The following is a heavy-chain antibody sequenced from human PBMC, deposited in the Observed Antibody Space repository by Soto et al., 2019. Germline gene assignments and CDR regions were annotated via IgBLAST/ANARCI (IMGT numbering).Heavy chain of an antibody. CDR1: GGSISSYY. CDR2: IYYSGST. CDR3: ATTRIAAHPYYYYYYMDV. D-gene: IGHD6-13*01. V-gene: IGHV4-59*08. J-gene: IGHJ6*03. Sequence: SETLSLTCTVSGGSISSYYWSWIRQPPGKGLEWIGYIYYSGSTNYNPSLKSRVTISVDTSKNQFSLKLSSVTAADTAVYYCATTRIAAHPYYYYYYMDVWGKGTTVTVSS.